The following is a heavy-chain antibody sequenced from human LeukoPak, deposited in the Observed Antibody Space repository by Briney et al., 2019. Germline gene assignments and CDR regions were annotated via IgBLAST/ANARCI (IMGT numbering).Heavy chain of an antibody. D-gene: IGHD3-3*01. CDR3: ARDRSALEWLYTFDY. CDR1: GYTFTSYG. Sequence: SVRVSCKASGYTFTSYGISWVRQAPGQGLEWMGGIIPIFGTANYAQKFQGRVTITADESTSTAYMELSSLRSEDTAVYYCARDRSALEWLYTFDYWGQGTLVTVSS. CDR2: IIPIFGTA. J-gene: IGHJ4*02. V-gene: IGHV1-69*13.